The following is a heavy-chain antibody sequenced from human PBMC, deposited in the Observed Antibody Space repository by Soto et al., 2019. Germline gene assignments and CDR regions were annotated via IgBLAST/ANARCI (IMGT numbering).Heavy chain of an antibody. CDR1: GFTFSSYA. CDR3: AKGNTYNSGWPHY. CDR2: ISGSGGST. Sequence: PGGSLRLSCAASGFTFSSYAMSWVRQAPGKGLEWVSTISGSGGSTYSTDSVKGRFTTSRDNSKNTLYLQINSLRAEDTALYYCAKGNTYNSGWPHYWGQGTLVTV. V-gene: IGHV3-23*01. D-gene: IGHD6-19*01. J-gene: IGHJ4*02.